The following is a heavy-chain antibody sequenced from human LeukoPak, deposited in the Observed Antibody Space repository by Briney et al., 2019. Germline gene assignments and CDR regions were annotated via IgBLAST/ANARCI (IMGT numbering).Heavy chain of an antibody. Sequence: GGSLRLSCAASGFTFSTYWMGWVRQAPGKGLEWLANIKQDGSEKYYVDSVKGRFTISRDNAKNSLFLQMNSLRAEDTAVYYCVRNGPFDYWGQGTLVTVSS. V-gene: IGHV3-7*01. CDR1: GFTFSTYW. D-gene: IGHD2-8*01. CDR3: VRNGPFDY. J-gene: IGHJ4*02. CDR2: IKQDGSEK.